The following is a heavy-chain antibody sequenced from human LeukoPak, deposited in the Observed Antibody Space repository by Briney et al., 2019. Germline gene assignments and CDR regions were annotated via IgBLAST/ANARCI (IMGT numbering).Heavy chain of an antibody. V-gene: IGHV4-39*07. CDR1: GGSISSSRYY. J-gene: IGHJ6*03. CDR2: IYYSGTT. Sequence: SETLSLTCTVSGGSISSSRYYWGWIRQPPGKGLEWIGNIYYSGTTYYNPSLKSRVTISADTSKNQFSLKLSSVTAADTAVYYCARTTTYYYYYYMDVWGKGTTVTVSS. CDR3: ARTTTYYYYYYMDV. D-gene: IGHD4-11*01.